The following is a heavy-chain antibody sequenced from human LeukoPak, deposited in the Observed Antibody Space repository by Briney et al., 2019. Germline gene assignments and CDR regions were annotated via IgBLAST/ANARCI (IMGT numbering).Heavy chain of an antibody. J-gene: IGHJ3*01. Sequence: GGSLRLSCAASGFTFSSYWMSWVRQAPGKGLEWVANIKQDGSEKDYVDSVKGRFTISRDNAKNSMYLQMSSLRAEDTAVYYCARDREMATRLHDAFDFWGQGTMVTVSS. V-gene: IGHV3-7*01. CDR3: ARDREMATRLHDAFDF. CDR1: GFTFSSYW. D-gene: IGHD5-24*01. CDR2: IKQDGSEK.